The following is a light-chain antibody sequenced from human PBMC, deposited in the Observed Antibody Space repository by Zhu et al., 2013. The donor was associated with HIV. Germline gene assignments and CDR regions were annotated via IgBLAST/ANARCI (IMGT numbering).Light chain of an antibody. CDR1: QSVSSSY. Sequence: EIVLTQSPATLSLSPGERATLSCRASQSVSSSYLAWYQQKPGQAPRLLMYDASNRATGIPARFSGSGSGTDFTLTISSLEPEDFAVYYCQQRSNWPWTFGQGTKVEIK. CDR3: QQRSNWPWT. V-gene: IGKV3D-20*02. CDR2: DAS. J-gene: IGKJ1*01.